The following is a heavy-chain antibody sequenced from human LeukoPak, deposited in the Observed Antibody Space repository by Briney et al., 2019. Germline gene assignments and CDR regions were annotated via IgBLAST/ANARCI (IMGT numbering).Heavy chain of an antibody. J-gene: IGHJ4*02. CDR1: GYTFTSYY. CDR3: ARDIATVQHQD. Sequence: ASVEVSCKASGYTFTSYYMHWVRQAPGQGLEWMGIINPSGGSTSYAQKFQGRVTMTRDTSTSTAYMELRSLRSDDTAVYYCARDIATVQHQDWGQGTLVTVSS. D-gene: IGHD1-1*01. V-gene: IGHV1-46*01. CDR2: INPSGGST.